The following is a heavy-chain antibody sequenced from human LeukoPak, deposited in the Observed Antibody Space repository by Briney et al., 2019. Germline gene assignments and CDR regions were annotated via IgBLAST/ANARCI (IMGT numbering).Heavy chain of an antibody. J-gene: IGHJ5*02. CDR2: IYPGDSDT. V-gene: IGHV5-51*01. D-gene: IGHD3-10*01. CDR3: ARSNYYGSGSYYTRDWFDP. CDR1: GYSFTSYW. Sequence: GESLKISCKGSGYSFTSYWIGWVRQIPGKGLEWMGIIYPGDSDTRYSPSFQGQVTISADKSISTAYLQWSSLKASDTAMYYCARSNYYGSGSYYTRDWFDPWGQGTRVSVSS.